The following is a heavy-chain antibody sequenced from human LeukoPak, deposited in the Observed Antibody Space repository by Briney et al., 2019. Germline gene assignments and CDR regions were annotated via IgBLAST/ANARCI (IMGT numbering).Heavy chain of an antibody. Sequence: TGGSLRLSCAASGFTFSDYSMNWVRQAPGKGLEWVSSIFRRNSYIYYSDSVKGRFTISRDDAKNSLYLQMYSLRADDTAMYYCARVSRVAYSSSWYLDYWGQGTLVTVSS. CDR2: IFRRNSYI. D-gene: IGHD6-13*01. CDR1: GFTFSDYS. J-gene: IGHJ4*02. V-gene: IGHV3-21*06. CDR3: ARVSRVAYSSSWYLDY.